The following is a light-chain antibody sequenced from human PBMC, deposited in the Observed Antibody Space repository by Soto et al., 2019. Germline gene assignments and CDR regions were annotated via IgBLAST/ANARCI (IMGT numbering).Light chain of an antibody. V-gene: IGKV1-9*01. J-gene: IGKJ5*01. CDR1: QGISSY. CDR3: QKLDTFPLT. Sequence: DIQLTQSPSFLSASVGDRVTITCRASQGISSYLAWYQQNPGKAPKLLIYGASTLQSGVPSRFSGSGSGTEFTLTSSSLQPEDFASYYCQKLDTFPLTFGQGTRLEIK. CDR2: GAS.